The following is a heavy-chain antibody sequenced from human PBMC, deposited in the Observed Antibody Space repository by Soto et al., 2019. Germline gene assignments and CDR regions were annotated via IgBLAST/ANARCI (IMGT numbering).Heavy chain of an antibody. D-gene: IGHD2-8*01. J-gene: IGHJ4*02. CDR2: ISYDGSNK. V-gene: IGHV3-30*18. Sequence: PGGSLRLSCAASGFTFSSYGMHWVRQAPGKGLEWVAVISYDGSNKYYADSVKGRFTISRDNSKNTLYLQMNSLRAEDTAVYYCAKDHLYCTNGVCDEWLDYWGQGTLVTVSS. CDR3: AKDHLYCTNGVCDEWLDY. CDR1: GFTFSSYG.